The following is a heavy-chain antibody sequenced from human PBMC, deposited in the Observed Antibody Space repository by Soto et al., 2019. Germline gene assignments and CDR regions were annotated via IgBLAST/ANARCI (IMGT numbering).Heavy chain of an antibody. V-gene: IGHV3-15*01. CDR2: IKSKTDGGTT. J-gene: IGHJ4*02. D-gene: IGHD2-21*02. Sequence: LRLSCAASGFTFSNAWMSWVRQAPGKGLEWVGRIKSKTDGGTTDYAAPVKGRFTISRDDSKNTLYLQMNSLKTEDTAVYYCTTDPSPLAYCGGDCYSYYFDYWGQGTLVTVSS. CDR1: GFTFSNAW. CDR3: TTDPSPLAYCGGDCYSYYFDY.